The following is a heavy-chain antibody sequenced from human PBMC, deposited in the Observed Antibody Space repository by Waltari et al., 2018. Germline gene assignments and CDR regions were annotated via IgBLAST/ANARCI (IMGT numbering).Heavy chain of an antibody. J-gene: IGHJ4*02. D-gene: IGHD3-9*01. Sequence: QVQLVQSGAEVKKPGSSVKVSCKASGGTFSSYAISWVRRAPGQGLEWMGGIIPIFGTANYAQKFQGRVTITADKSTSTAYMELSSLRSEDTAVYYCASDILTGYYKSANYFDYWGQGTLVTVSS. CDR2: IIPIFGTA. CDR3: ASDILTGYYKSANYFDY. V-gene: IGHV1-69*14. CDR1: GGTFSSYA.